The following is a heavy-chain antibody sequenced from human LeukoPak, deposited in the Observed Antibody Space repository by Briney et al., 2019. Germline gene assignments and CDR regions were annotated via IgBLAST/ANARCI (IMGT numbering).Heavy chain of an antibody. CDR1: GFTLSTYT. CDR2: ITGIINKL. CDR3: AKGDGTDFWSGSLVGDY. D-gene: IGHD3-3*01. J-gene: IGHJ4*02. V-gene: IGHV3-21*01. Sequence: GGCLTLSCAASGFTLSTYTMNWVRQAPGEGMEWLWSITGIINKLYYPASFKVRFTTSRDTANISLYLQMNCLRAEDTAVYYCAKGDGTDFWSGSLVGDYWGQGTLVTVSS.